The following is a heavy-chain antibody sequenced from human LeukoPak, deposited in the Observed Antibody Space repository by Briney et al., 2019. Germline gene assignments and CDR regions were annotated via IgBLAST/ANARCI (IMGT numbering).Heavy chain of an antibody. V-gene: IGHV3-74*01. CDR1: GFTFSSHW. CDR2: INSDGSST. D-gene: IGHD5/OR15-5a*01. CDR3: ARVGVLRLGVYQFDY. J-gene: IGHJ4*02. Sequence: GGSLRLSCAASGFTFSSHWMHWVRQAPGKGLVWVSRINSDGSSTTYADSVKGRFTISRDNAKNTLYLQMNSLRAEDTAVYYCARVGVLRLGVYQFDYWGQGTLVTVSS.